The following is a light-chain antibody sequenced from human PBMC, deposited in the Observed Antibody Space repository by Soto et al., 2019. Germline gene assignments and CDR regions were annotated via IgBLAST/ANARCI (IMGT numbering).Light chain of an antibody. CDR3: QHFDDSLI. V-gene: IGKV3-20*01. CDR1: QSVDSST. CDR2: GAS. Sequence: EAVLTQSPGTLSLSPGERATLSCRASQSVDSSTLAWYQQKPGQAPRLLISGASKRATGTPDSFSGSGSGTDFTLTISRLEPEDFAVYYCQHFDDSLIFGGGTKVEIK. J-gene: IGKJ4*01.